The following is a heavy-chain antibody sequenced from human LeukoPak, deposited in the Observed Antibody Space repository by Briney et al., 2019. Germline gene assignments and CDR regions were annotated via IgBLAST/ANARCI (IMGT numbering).Heavy chain of an antibody. J-gene: IGHJ3*02. D-gene: IGHD5-18*01. CDR3: ANRWMQLGRGAFDI. Sequence: SETLSLTCTVSGGSISSSSYYWGWIRQPPGKGLEWIGSIYYSGSTYYNPSLKSRVTISVDTSKNQFSLKLSSVTAADTAVYYCANRWMQLGRGAFDIWGQGTMVTVSS. CDR2: IYYSGST. V-gene: IGHV4-39*01. CDR1: GGSISSSSYY.